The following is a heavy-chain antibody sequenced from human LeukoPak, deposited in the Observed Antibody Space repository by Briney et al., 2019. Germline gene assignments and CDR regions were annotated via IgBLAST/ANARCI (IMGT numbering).Heavy chain of an antibody. J-gene: IGHJ6*03. V-gene: IGHV1-46*01. Sequence: ASVKVSCKASGYTFTSYYMHWVRQAPGQGLEWMGIINPSGGSTSYAQKFQGRVTMTRDTSTSTVYMELSSLRFEDTAVYYCARDPSATVVTAYYYYYMDVWGKGTTVTVSS. D-gene: IGHD4-23*01. CDR2: INPSGGST. CDR3: ARDPSATVVTAYYYYYMDV. CDR1: GYTFTSYY.